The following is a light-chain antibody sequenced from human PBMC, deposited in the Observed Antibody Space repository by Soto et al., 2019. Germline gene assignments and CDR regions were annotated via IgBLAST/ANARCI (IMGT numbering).Light chain of an antibody. CDR1: QKVTNF. CDR3: QQRSNWPLT. J-gene: IGKJ4*01. V-gene: IGKV3-11*01. CDR2: DAS. Sequence: EIVLTQSPATLSLSPGERAALSCRASQKVTNFLAWYQQKPGQAPRLLIYDASNRAPGIPARFSGSGSGTDFTLTISSLEPEDFAFYYCQQRSNWPLTFGGGTKVDIK.